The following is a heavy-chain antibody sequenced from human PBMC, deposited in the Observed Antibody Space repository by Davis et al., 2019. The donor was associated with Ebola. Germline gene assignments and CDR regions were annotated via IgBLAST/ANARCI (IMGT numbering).Heavy chain of an antibody. Sequence: SETLSLTCTVSGGSISSYYWSWIRQPPGKGLEWIGYIYYSGSTNYNPSLKSRVTISVDTSKNQFSMKLSSVTATDTAVYYCVRGSYYPHYHGIDVWGQGTTVTVSS. V-gene: IGHV4-59*12. CDR2: IYYSGST. CDR3: VRGSYYPHYHGIDV. D-gene: IGHD3-10*01. J-gene: IGHJ6*02. CDR1: GGSISSYY.